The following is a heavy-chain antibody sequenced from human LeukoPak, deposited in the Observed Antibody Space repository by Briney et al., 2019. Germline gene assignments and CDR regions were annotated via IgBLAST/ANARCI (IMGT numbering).Heavy chain of an antibody. D-gene: IGHD3-16*01. Sequence: GRSLRLSCAASGFAFNTYGMHWVRQAPGKGLEWVAVIWYDGSNKNYAESVKGRFTISRDNSKNTLDLQMNSLRAEDTAVYYCARDSWGSRGLDFWGQGTLVTVSS. CDR3: ARDSWGSRGLDF. CDR1: GFAFNTYG. CDR2: IWYDGSNK. V-gene: IGHV3-33*01. J-gene: IGHJ4*02.